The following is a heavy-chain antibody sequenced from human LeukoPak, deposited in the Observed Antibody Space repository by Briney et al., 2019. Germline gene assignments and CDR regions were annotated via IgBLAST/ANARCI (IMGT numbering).Heavy chain of an antibody. Sequence: PEASVKVSCKASGYTFTSYGISWVRQAPGQGLEWMGWISAYNGNTNYAQKLQGRVTMTTDTSTSTAYMELRSLRSDDTAVYYCARDLRRAGIGPRLGLNYFDYWGQGTLVTVSS. J-gene: IGHJ4*02. D-gene: IGHD6-13*01. V-gene: IGHV1-18*01. CDR1: GYTFTSYG. CDR3: ARDLRRAGIGPRLGLNYFDY. CDR2: ISAYNGNT.